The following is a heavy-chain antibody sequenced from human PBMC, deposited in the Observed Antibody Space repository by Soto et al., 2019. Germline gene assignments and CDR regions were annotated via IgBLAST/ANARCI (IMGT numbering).Heavy chain of an antibody. CDR3: ARGRDYYGSGSYYYYYYYGMDV. CDR2: IIAYNGNT. D-gene: IGHD3-10*01. Sequence: ASVKVSCKASGYTFTSYGISWVRQAPGQGLEWMGWIIAYNGNTNYAQKFQGRVTMTTDKSTSTAYMELSSLRSEDTAVYYCARGRDYYGSGSYYYYYYYGMDVWGQGTTVTVSS. CDR1: GYTFTSYG. V-gene: IGHV1-18*01. J-gene: IGHJ6*02.